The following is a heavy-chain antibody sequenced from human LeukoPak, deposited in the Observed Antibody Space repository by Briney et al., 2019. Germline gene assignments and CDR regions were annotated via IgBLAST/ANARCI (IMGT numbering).Heavy chain of an antibody. V-gene: IGHV3-23*01. CDR2: ISGSGDNT. Sequence: GGSLRLSCAASGFTFSSYAMSWVRQAPGKGLEWVSAISGSGDNTYYTDSVKGRFTISRDNSKNTLYLQMNSLRAEDTAVYYCARPYVNYADDYWGQGTLVTVSS. D-gene: IGHD2-2*01. CDR3: ARPYVNYADDY. CDR1: GFTFSSYA. J-gene: IGHJ4*02.